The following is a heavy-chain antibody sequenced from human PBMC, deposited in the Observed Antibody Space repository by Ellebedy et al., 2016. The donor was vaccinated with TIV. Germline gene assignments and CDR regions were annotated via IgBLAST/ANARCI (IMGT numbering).Heavy chain of an antibody. J-gene: IGHJ4*02. CDR2: INGDDTTT. V-gene: IGHV3-74*01. CDR3: VRSKSWLPFDF. Sequence: PGGSLRLSCSASGFSFHLYWMHWVRLVPGKGLVWVSRINGDDTTTDYADSVKGRFTVSRDNAKNTLYLQMNSLRAEDMGVYYCVRSKSWLPFDFWGQGTLVTVSS. D-gene: IGHD5-24*01. CDR1: GFSFHLYW.